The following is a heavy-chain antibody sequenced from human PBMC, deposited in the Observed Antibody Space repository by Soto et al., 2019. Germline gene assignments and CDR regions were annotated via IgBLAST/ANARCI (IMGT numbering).Heavy chain of an antibody. CDR2: IYPGDSDT. CDR3: AREAAAGSFEGALGERYYYYYMDV. J-gene: IGHJ6*03. CDR1: GYSFTSYW. V-gene: IGHV5-51*01. D-gene: IGHD6-13*01. Sequence: PGESLKISCKGSGYSFTSYWIGWVRQMPGKGLEWMGIIYPGDSDTRYSPSFQGQVTISADKSISTAYLQWSSLKASDTAMYYCAREAAAGSFEGALGERYYYYYMDVWGKGTTVTVSS.